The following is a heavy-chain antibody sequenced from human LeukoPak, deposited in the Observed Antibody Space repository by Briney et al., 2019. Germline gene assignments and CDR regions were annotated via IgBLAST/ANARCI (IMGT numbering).Heavy chain of an antibody. V-gene: IGHV3-53*01. CDR2: IYSGGST. CDR1: GFTVSSYY. D-gene: IGHD3-22*01. CDR3: ARANYYDSSGYYYYMDV. J-gene: IGHJ6*03. Sequence: GGSLRLSCAASGFTVSSYYMSWVRQAPGKGLEWVSVIYSGGSTYYADSVKGRFTISRDNSKNTLYLQMNSLRAEDTAVYYCARANYYDSSGYYYYMDVWGKGTTVTVSS.